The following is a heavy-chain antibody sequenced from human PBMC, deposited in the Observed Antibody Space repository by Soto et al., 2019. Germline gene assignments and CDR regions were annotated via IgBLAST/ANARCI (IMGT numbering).Heavy chain of an antibody. Sequence: GGSLRLSCAASGFTFSSYAMSWVRQAPGKGLEWVSAISGSGGSTYYADSVKGRFTISRDNSKNTLYLQMNSLRAEDTAVYYCANSILTTLACSGRRCPTSPWFDPWGQGTLVTVSS. CDR2: ISGSGGST. CDR1: GFTFSSYA. J-gene: IGHJ5*02. V-gene: IGHV3-23*01. D-gene: IGHD2-15*01. CDR3: ANSILTTLACSGRRCPTSPWFDP.